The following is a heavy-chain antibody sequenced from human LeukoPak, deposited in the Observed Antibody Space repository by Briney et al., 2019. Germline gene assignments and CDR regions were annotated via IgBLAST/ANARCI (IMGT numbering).Heavy chain of an antibody. CDR3: VKECRSGYYYYYGMDV. D-gene: IGHD2-2*01. CDR1: GFTFSSYA. CDR2: ISYDGSNK. J-gene: IGHJ6*02. Sequence: PGGSLRLSCAASGFTFSSYAMHWVRQAPGKGLEWVAVISYDGSNKYYADSVKGRFTISRDNSKNTLYLQMNSLRAEDTAVYYCVKECRSGYYYYYGMDVWGQGTTVTVSS. V-gene: IGHV3-30-3*01.